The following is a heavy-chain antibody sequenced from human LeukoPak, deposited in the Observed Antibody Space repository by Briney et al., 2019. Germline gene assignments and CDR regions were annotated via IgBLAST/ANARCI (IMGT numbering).Heavy chain of an antibody. CDR3: AKDLELTPFDY. J-gene: IGHJ4*02. CDR1: GFTFSSYA. Sequence: TGGSLRLSCAASGFTFSSYAMHWVRQAPGKGLEWVAVISYDGSNKYYADSVKGRFTISRDNSKNTLYLQMNSLRAEDTAVYYCAKDLELTPFDYWGQGTLVTVSS. D-gene: IGHD1-26*01. CDR2: ISYDGSNK. V-gene: IGHV3-30-3*01.